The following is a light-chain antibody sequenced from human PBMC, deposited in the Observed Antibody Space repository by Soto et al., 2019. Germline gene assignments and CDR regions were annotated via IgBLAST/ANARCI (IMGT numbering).Light chain of an antibody. CDR3: QQYNKWPPIT. V-gene: IGKV3-15*01. Sequence: EIVMTQSPATLSVSPGEGASLSCRASQSVRCNLAWYQQKPGQAPRLLIFGASTRATGIPARFSGSGSGTEFTLTISSLQSEDFAVYYCQQYNKWPPITFGQGTRLEIK. J-gene: IGKJ5*01. CDR2: GAS. CDR1: QSVRCN.